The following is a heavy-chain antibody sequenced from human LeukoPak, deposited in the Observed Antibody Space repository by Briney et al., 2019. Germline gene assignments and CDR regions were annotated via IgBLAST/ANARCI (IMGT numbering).Heavy chain of an antibody. D-gene: IGHD3-10*01. CDR3: TTEFKELGSFFYFYYMDV. CDR2: IKTKSEGGTT. V-gene: IGHV3-15*01. Sequence: GGSLRLSRAASGFTVSNNYMNWVRQAPGKGLEWVGRIKTKSEGGTTDYAAPAKGRFTISRDDSKNALFLQMDSLKSDDTAMYYCTTEFKELGSFFYFYYMDVWGTGTTVTISS. J-gene: IGHJ6*03. CDR1: GFTVSNNY.